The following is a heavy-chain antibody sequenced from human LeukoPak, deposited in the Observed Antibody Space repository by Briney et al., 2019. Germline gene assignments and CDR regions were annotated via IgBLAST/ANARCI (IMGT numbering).Heavy chain of an antibody. Sequence: ASVTVSCKASGYTFTGYYMHWVRQAPGQGLEWMGWINPNSGGTNYAQKFQGRVTMTRDTSISTAYMELSRLRSDDTAVYYCARGPGIAVSSNYYYYMDVWGKGTTVTVSS. J-gene: IGHJ6*03. CDR1: GYTFTGYY. CDR3: ARGPGIAVSSNYYYYMDV. D-gene: IGHD6-19*01. V-gene: IGHV1-2*02. CDR2: INPNSGGT.